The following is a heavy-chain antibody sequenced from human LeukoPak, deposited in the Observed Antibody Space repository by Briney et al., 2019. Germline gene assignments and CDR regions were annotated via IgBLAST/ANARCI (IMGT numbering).Heavy chain of an antibody. CDR3: AHRRKLNCSSTSCYVFY. D-gene: IGHD2-2*01. Sequence: SGPTLVNPTQTLTLTCTFSGFSLSTSGVGVGWIRQPPGEALEWLALIYWDDDKRYSPSLKSRLTITKDTSKNQVVLTMTNMDPVDTATYYCAHRRKLNCSSTSCYVFYWGQGTLVTVSS. V-gene: IGHV2-5*02. CDR1: GFSLSTSGVG. CDR2: IYWDDDK. J-gene: IGHJ4*02.